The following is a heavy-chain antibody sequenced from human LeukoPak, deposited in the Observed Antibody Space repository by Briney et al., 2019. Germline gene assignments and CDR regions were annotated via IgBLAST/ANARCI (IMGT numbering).Heavy chain of an antibody. CDR1: GLNLTTYA. D-gene: IGHD3/OR15-3a*01. J-gene: IGHJ3*01. Sequence: PGGSLRLSCAASGLNLTTYAMGWVRQAPGKGLEWVSVISDRGDSTYYGDSVKGRFTISRDSSKNTLYLQVNSLGGEDTALYYCAKGRWGLTINNFDLWGQGTMVTVSS. CDR2: ISDRGDST. CDR3: AKGRWGLTINNFDL. V-gene: IGHV3-23*01.